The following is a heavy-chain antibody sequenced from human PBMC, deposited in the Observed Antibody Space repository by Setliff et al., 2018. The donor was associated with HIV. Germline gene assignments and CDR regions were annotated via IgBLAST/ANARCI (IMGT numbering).Heavy chain of an antibody. CDR1: GGSISSYY. CDR3: ARDHHGARRDYGDLGGVDY. D-gene: IGHD4-17*01. CDR2: IYYSGST. Sequence: LSLTCTVSGGSISSYYWSWIRQPPGKGLEWIGYIYYSGSTNYNPSLKSRVTISVDTSKNQFSLKLSSVTAADTAVYYCARDHHGARRDYGDLGGVDYWGQGTLVTVSS. J-gene: IGHJ4*02. V-gene: IGHV4-59*01.